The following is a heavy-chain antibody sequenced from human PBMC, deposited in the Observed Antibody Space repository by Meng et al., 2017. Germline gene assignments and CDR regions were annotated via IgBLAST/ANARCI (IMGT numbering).Heavy chain of an antibody. J-gene: IGHJ4*02. V-gene: IGHV1-69*13. D-gene: IGHD1-26*01. CDR2: IIPIFGTA. CDR1: GYTFTSYG. CDR3: ARSFSRATWERDD. Sequence: VQLVRSGAELKKPGASVKVSCKASGYTFTSYGISWVRQAPGQGLEWMGWIIPIFGTANYAQKFQGRVTITADESTSTAYMELSSLRSEDTAVYYCARSFSRATWERDDWGQGTLVTVSS.